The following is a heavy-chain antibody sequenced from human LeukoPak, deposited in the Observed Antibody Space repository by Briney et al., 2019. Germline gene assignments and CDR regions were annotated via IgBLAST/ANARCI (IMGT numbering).Heavy chain of an antibody. J-gene: IGHJ3*02. CDR2: SRNKANGYTT. Sequence: GGSLRLSCAVSGLTFSDHYMDWVRQAPGKGLEWVARSRNKANGYTTVYAASVEGRFTISRHESKNSLYLQMNSLMIEDTAVYYCVRGFNSFDIWGRGTVVTVSS. CDR1: GLTFSDHY. V-gene: IGHV3-72*01. CDR3: VRGFNSFDI.